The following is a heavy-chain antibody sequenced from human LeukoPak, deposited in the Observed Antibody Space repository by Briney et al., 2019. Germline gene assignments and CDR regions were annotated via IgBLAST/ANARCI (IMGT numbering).Heavy chain of an antibody. D-gene: IGHD2-2*01. CDR1: GGSISSYY. Sequence: SETLSLTCAVYGGSISSYYWSWIRQPPGKGLEWIGYIYYSGSTNYNPSLKSRVTISVDTSKNQFSLKLSSVTAADTAVYYCARSTRYYFDYWGQGTLVTVSS. V-gene: IGHV4-59*01. CDR3: ARSTRYYFDY. CDR2: IYYSGST. J-gene: IGHJ4*02.